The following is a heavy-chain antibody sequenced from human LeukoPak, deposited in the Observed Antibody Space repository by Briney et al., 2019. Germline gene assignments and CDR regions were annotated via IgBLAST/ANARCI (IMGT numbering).Heavy chain of an antibody. CDR1: GGSFSGYY. CDR2: INHSGST. V-gene: IGHV4-34*01. D-gene: IGHD3-9*01. Sequence: SETLSLTCAVYGGSFSGYYWSWIRQPPGKGLEWIGEINHSGSTNYNPSLKSRVTTSVDTSKNQFSLKLSSVTAADTAVYYCARETYYDILTGYRPGAFDIWGQGTMVTVSS. CDR3: ARETYYDILTGYRPGAFDI. J-gene: IGHJ3*02.